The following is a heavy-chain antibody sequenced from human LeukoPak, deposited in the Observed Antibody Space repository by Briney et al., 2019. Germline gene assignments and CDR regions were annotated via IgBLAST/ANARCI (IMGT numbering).Heavy chain of an antibody. D-gene: IGHD3-22*01. CDR3: ARDQFYYDSMGAFDI. Sequence: GASVKVSCKASGYTFTGYYMHWVRQAPGQGLEWMGWIKPNSGGTNYAQKFQGRVTMTRDTSISTAYMELSRLRSDDTAVYYCARDQFYYDSMGAFDIWGQGTMVTVSS. CDR2: IKPNSGGT. J-gene: IGHJ3*02. CDR1: GYTFTGYY. V-gene: IGHV1-2*02.